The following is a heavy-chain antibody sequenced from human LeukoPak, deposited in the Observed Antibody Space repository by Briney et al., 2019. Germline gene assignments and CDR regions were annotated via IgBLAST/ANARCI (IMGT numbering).Heavy chain of an antibody. Sequence: SETLSLTCAVYGGFFSGYYWSWIRQPPGKGLEWIGEINHSGSTNYNPSLKSRVTTSVDTSKNQFSLKLSSVTAADTAVYYCARVNINNWHSCDYWGQGTLVTVSS. D-gene: IGHD1-1*01. CDR3: ARVNINNWHSCDY. CDR1: GGFFSGYY. J-gene: IGHJ4*02. CDR2: INHSGST. V-gene: IGHV4-34*01.